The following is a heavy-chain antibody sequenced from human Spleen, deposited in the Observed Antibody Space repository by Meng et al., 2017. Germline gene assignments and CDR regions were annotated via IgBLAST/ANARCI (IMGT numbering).Heavy chain of an antibody. CDR2: IYWDDDK. CDR3: AHRPYGSAWYFDY. J-gene: IGHJ4*02. Sequence: PPPPLTPTCTFSWFSLTTGGVGVGWIPQPPGKALEWLALIYWDDDKRYSPSLKNGVTITKDTSKNQVVLTMTNMDPADTATYYCAHRPYGSAWYFDYWGQGTLVTVSS. D-gene: IGHD6-19*01. CDR1: WFSLTTGGVG. V-gene: IGHV2-5*02.